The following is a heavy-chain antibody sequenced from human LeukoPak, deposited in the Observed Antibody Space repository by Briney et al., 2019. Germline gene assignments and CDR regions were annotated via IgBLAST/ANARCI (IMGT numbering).Heavy chain of an antibody. CDR2: IKQDGSEK. V-gene: IGHV3-7*01. CDR3: ARAPASSSLFIYYYYMDV. J-gene: IGHJ6*03. Sequence: GGSRRLSCAASGFTFRSYWMSWVRQTPGKGLEWVANIKQDGSEKYYVDSVKGRFTISRDNTKNSLYLQMNSLRAEDTAVYYCARAPASSSLFIYYYYMDVWGKGATVTVSS. D-gene: IGHD6-13*01. CDR1: GFTFRSYW.